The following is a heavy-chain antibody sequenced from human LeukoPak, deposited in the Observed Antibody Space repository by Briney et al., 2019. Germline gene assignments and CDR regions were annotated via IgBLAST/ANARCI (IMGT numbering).Heavy chain of an antibody. J-gene: IGHJ4*02. D-gene: IGHD2-2*01. Sequence: SETLSLTCTVSGGSLDSYYWSWIRQPPGKGLEWIGYIYYTGSTEYHPSLNSRVTISLDTSKNQFSLKLTSVTAADTAVYYCARVYQSAEYYFDYWGKGNLVSVAS. V-gene: IGHV4-59*01. CDR1: GGSLDSYY. CDR2: IYYTGST. CDR3: ARVYQSAEYYFDY.